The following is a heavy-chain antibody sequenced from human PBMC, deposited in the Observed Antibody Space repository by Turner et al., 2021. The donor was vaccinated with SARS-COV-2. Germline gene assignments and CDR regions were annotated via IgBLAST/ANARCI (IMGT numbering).Heavy chain of an antibody. J-gene: IGHJ5*02. CDR3: AKGRWWFDP. CDR1: GFIFNNYA. Sequence: EVQLLESGGGLVQPGGSLRLSCTASGFIFNNYAMSWVRQAPGKGLEWVAAISGTGGNTYYADSAKGRFTISRDNSKNTQYLQMNSLGAEDTALYYCAKGRWWFDPWGQGTLVTVSS. CDR2: ISGTGGNT. V-gene: IGHV3-23*01. D-gene: IGHD2-15*01.